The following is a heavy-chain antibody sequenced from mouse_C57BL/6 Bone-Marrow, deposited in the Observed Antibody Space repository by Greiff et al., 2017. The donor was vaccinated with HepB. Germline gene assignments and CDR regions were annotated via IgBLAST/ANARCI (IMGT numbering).Heavy chain of an antibody. CDR2: IYPRDGST. Sequence: VQLLQSDAELVKPGASVKISCKVSGYTFTDHTIHWLKQRPEQGLEWIGYIYPRDGSTKYNEKFKGKATLTADKSSSTAYMQLNSLTSEDSAVYFCARDYGSSNWYFDVWGTGTTVTVSS. D-gene: IGHD1-1*01. J-gene: IGHJ1*03. CDR3: ARDYGSSNWYFDV. V-gene: IGHV1-78*01. CDR1: GYTFTDHT.